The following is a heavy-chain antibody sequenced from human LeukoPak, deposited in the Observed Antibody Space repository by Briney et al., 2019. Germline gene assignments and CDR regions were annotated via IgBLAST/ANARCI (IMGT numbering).Heavy chain of an antibody. CDR2: INPNSGGT. Sequence: ASVKVSCKASGYTFTGYYMHWVRQAPGQGLEWMGWINPNSGGTNYAQKFQGRVTMTRDTSISTAYMELGRLRSDDTAVYYCARREYYYDSSGYYSTHDAFDIWGQGTMVTVSS. D-gene: IGHD3-22*01. J-gene: IGHJ3*02. V-gene: IGHV1-2*02. CDR1: GYTFTGYY. CDR3: ARREYYYDSSGYYSTHDAFDI.